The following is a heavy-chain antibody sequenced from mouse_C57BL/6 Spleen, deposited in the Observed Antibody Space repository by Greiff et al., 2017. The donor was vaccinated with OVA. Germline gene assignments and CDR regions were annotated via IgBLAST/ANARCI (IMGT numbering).Heavy chain of an antibody. V-gene: IGHV1-22*01. CDR1: GYTFTDYN. J-gene: IGHJ2*01. CDR3: ALTGTLYFDY. Sequence: EVQLQQSGPELVKPGASVKMSCKASGYTFTDYNMHWVKQSHGKSLEWIGYINPNNGGTSYNQKFKGKATSTVNKSSSTAYMELRSLTSEDSAVYYCALTGTLYFDYWGQGTTLTVSS. CDR2: INPNNGGT. D-gene: IGHD4-1*01.